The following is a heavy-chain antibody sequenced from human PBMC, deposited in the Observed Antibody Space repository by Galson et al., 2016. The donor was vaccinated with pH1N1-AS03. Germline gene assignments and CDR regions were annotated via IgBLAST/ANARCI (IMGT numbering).Heavy chain of an antibody. CDR1: GGSITSGGYH. V-gene: IGHV4-31*03. CDR3: AGIYPSGSYRRGPSGMDV. J-gene: IGHJ6*02. D-gene: IGHD3-10*01. Sequence: LSLTCNVSGGSITSGGYHWNWIRQSPGKGLEWIGYIYNSGSTYKPSLKSRVTISIDTSKNQFSLNLRSVTVADTAVYYCAGIYPSGSYRRGPSGMDVWGQGTTVIVS. CDR2: IYNSGST.